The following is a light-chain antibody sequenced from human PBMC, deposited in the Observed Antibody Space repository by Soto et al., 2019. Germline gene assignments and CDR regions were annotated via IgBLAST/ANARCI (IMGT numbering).Light chain of an antibody. Sequence: DVQMTQYPSSLSASVGDRVTITCRASQDINSYLAWYQQKPGNAPKSLIYAASSLQTGVPSRFSGSESGTDFTLTINNLQPEDSATYYCQQYNIYPLTFGGGTKVEIK. CDR1: QDINSY. V-gene: IGKV1D-16*01. CDR3: QQYNIYPLT. J-gene: IGKJ4*01. CDR2: AAS.